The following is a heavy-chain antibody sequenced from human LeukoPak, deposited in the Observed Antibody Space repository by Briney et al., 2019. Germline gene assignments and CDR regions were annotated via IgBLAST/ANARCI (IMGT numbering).Heavy chain of an antibody. D-gene: IGHD4-17*01. V-gene: IGHV3-21*01. CDR1: GFTFSSYS. J-gene: IGHJ4*02. CDR2: ISSSSSYI. Sequence: GGSLRLSCVASGFTFSSYSMNWVRQAPGKGLEWVSSISSSSSYIYYADSVKGRFTISRDNAKNSLYLQMNSLRAEDTAVYYCARDRYGDYEGYFDYWGQGTLVTVSS. CDR3: ARDRYGDYEGYFDY.